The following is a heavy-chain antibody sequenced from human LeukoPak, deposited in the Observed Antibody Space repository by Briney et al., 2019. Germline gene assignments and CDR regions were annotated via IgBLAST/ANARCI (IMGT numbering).Heavy chain of an antibody. CDR2: IYYSGST. CDR3: AREPEWNYPNDAFDI. Sequence: SETLSLTCTVSGGSISSSSYYWGWIRQPPGKGLEWIGSIYYSGSTYYNPSLKSRVTISVDTSKNQFSLKLSSVTAADTAVYYCAREPEWNYPNDAFDIWGQGTMVTVSS. V-gene: IGHV4-39*07. D-gene: IGHD1-7*01. J-gene: IGHJ3*02. CDR1: GGSISSSSYY.